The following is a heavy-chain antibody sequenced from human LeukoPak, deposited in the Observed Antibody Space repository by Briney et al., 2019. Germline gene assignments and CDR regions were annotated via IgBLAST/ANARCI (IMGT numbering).Heavy chain of an antibody. D-gene: IGHD1-26*01. V-gene: IGHV3-30*02. CDR2: IRYDGSDK. J-gene: IGHJ4*02. Sequence: PGGSLNLSCATSGFLFSNYGIHWVRQAPGKGLEWVAFIRYDGSDKYYADSVKGRFTISRDNSKNKVYLQMNSLRAEDTAVYYCAKDAWEVGATSEIDYWGQGTLVTVSS. CDR1: GFLFSNYG. CDR3: AKDAWEVGATSEIDY.